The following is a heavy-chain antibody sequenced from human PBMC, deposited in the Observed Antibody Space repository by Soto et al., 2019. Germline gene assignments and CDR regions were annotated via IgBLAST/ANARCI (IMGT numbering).Heavy chain of an antibody. CDR1: SGSISSSNW. Sequence: SETLSLTCAVSSGSISSSNWWSWVRQPPGKGLEWIGEIYHSGSTNYNPSLKSRVTISVDTSKNQFSLKLSSVTAADTAVYYCARHTYDLSYFDYWGQGTLVTVSS. J-gene: IGHJ4*02. V-gene: IGHV4-4*02. CDR3: ARHTYDLSYFDY. CDR2: IYHSGST. D-gene: IGHD3-3*01.